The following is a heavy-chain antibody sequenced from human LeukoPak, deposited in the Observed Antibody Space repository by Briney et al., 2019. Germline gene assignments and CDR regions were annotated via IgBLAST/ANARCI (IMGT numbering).Heavy chain of an antibody. CDR2: ISWNSGSI. CDR3: AKDMSSSSWYGYGDFDY. Sequence: GWSLRLSCAASGFTFDDYAMHWVRQAPGKGLEWVSGISWNSGSIGYADSGKGRFTISRDNAKNSLYLQMNSLRAEDTALYYCAKDMSSSSWYGYGDFDYWGQGTLVTVSS. CDR1: GFTFDDYA. J-gene: IGHJ4*02. V-gene: IGHV3-9*01. D-gene: IGHD6-13*01.